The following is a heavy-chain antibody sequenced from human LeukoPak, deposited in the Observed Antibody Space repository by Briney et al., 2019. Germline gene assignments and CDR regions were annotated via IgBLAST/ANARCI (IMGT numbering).Heavy chain of an antibody. V-gene: IGHV3-23*01. Sequence: RGSLRHSCAASGFTFSSYAMSWVRQAPGKGREWVSAISGSGGSTYYADSVKGRFTISRDNSKNTLYLQMNSLRAEDTAVYYCAKARRITIPRAFDIWGQGTMVTVSS. CDR2: ISGSGGST. J-gene: IGHJ3*02. CDR1: GFTFSSYA. D-gene: IGHD3-3*01. CDR3: AKARRITIPRAFDI.